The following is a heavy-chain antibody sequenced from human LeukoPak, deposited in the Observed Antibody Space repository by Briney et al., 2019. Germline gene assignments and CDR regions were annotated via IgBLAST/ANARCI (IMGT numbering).Heavy chain of an antibody. CDR1: GGTFTNYP. Sequence: SVTVSFKGSGGTFTNYPGSGVRQAPGQGREGVGGIIPFFGTTNYAQKFQGRVTITTDESTSTAYMELSSLTSEDTAVYYCARESSGYQSLNWFDPWGQGTLVTVSS. CDR2: IIPFFGTT. D-gene: IGHD3-22*01. V-gene: IGHV1-69*05. J-gene: IGHJ5*02. CDR3: ARESSGYQSLNWFDP.